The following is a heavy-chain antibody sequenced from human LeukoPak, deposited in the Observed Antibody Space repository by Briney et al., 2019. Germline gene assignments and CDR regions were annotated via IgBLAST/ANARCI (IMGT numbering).Heavy chain of an antibody. CDR1: GGSISGALYS. CDR3: ARDRRVGATFAFDI. D-gene: IGHD1-26*01. CDR2: IYDSGTT. Sequence: SESLSLTCSVSGGSISGALYSRVWIRQTPGKVLEWIGTIYDSGTTYYNPSLQSRVSISVDTSNNQFSLNLNFVTAADTAVYYCARDRRVGATFAFDIWGQGTMVTVSS. J-gene: IGHJ3*02. V-gene: IGHV4-39*07.